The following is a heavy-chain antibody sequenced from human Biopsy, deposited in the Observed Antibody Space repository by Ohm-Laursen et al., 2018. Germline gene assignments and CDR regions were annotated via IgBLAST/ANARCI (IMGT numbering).Heavy chain of an antibody. V-gene: IGHV1-46*01. CDR2: INPSGGST. CDR3: AVPYYYNYGLDV. J-gene: IGHJ6*02. Sequence: ASVKVSCKASGYTFTIYYMHWVRQAPGRGLEWVGIINPSGGSTTYAQKFQGRVTMTRDTSTSTVYMELSSLRSEDTAVYYCAVPYYYNYGLDVWGRGTTVTVSS. CDR1: GYTFTIYY.